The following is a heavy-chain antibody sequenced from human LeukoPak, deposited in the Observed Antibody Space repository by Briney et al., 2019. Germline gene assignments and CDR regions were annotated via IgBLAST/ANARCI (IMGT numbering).Heavy chain of an antibody. Sequence: PSETLSLTCTVSGGSISSSIYYWGWIRQPPGKGLEWIGSIYYSGSTYYNPSLKSRVTISVDTSKNQFSLKLSSVTAADTAVYYCARSYCSSTSCYLDYWGQGTLVTVSS. CDR1: GGSISSSIYY. V-gene: IGHV4-39*07. CDR3: ARSYCSSTSCYLDY. D-gene: IGHD2-2*01. J-gene: IGHJ4*02. CDR2: IYYSGST.